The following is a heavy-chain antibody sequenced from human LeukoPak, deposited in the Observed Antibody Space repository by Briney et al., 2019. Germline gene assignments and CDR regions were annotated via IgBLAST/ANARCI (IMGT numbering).Heavy chain of an antibody. CDR1: GYSISSGYY. V-gene: IGHV4-38-2*01. J-gene: IGHJ5*02. CDR2: IYHSGST. D-gene: IGHD1-1*01. CDR3: AQRVRGGNNWFDP. Sequence: SETLSLTCAVSGYSISSGYYWGWIRQPPGKGLEWIGSIYHSGSTYYNPSLKSRVTISVDTSKNQFSLKLSSVTAAATAVYYCAQRVRGGNNWFDPWGQGTLVTVSS.